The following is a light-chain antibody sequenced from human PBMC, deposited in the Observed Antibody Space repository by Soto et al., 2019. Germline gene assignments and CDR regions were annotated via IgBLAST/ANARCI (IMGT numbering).Light chain of an antibody. J-gene: IGKJ2*01. Sequence: DIVMTQSPLSLPVTPGEPASISCRSSQSLLHSNGYNYLDWYLQKPGQSPQLLIYWGSNRASGVPDWFSGSGSGTDFTLKISRVEAEDVGVYYCMQALQTPPYTFGQGTKLEIK. CDR3: MQALQTPPYT. V-gene: IGKV2-28*01. CDR1: QSLLHSNGYNY. CDR2: WGS.